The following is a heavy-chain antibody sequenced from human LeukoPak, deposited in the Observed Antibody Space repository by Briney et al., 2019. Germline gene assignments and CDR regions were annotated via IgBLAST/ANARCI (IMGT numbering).Heavy chain of an antibody. CDR2: ISSSGSTI. CDR3: AELGITLIEGV. D-gene: IGHD3-22*01. Sequence: GGSLRLSCAASGFTFSSYEMNWVRQAPGKGLEWVSYISSSGSTIYYADSVKGRFTISRDNAKNSLYLQMNSLRAEDTAVYYCAELGITLIEGVWGKGTTVTISS. J-gene: IGHJ6*04. V-gene: IGHV3-48*03. CDR1: GFTFSSYE.